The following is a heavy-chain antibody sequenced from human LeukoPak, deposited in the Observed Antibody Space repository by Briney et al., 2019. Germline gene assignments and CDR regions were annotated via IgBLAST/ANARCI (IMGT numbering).Heavy chain of an antibody. CDR2: INPNIGAT. J-gene: IGHJ3*02. CDR1: GDTFTGYV. CDR3: ARELSAVGRWGAFDM. V-gene: IGHV1-2*02. Sequence: GASVKVSCKASGDTFTGYVIHWVRQAPGQGLEWMGWINPNIGATNYAEKFQGRVTVTRDTSINTGNMELNGLRFDDTAVDYCARELSAVGRWGAFDMWGQGTMVTVSS. D-gene: IGHD3-16*02.